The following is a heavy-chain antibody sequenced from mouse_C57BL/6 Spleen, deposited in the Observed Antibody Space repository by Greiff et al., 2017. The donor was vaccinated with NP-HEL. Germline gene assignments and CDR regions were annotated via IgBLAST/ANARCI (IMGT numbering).Heavy chain of an antibody. CDR3: VYYYGSSLY. Sequence: VQLQQPGAELVKPGASVKLSCKASGYTFTSYWMHWVKQRPGQGLEWIGMIHPNSGSTNYNEKFKSKATLTVDKSSSTAYMQLSSLTSGDSAVYYCVYYYGSSLYWGQGTTLTVSS. CDR1: GYTFTSYW. D-gene: IGHD1-1*01. V-gene: IGHV1-64*01. CDR2: IHPNSGST. J-gene: IGHJ2*01.